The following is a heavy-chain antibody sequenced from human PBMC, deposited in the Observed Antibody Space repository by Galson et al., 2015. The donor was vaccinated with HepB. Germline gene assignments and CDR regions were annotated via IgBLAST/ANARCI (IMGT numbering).Heavy chain of an antibody. CDR1: GITLGPSS. CDR2: ISGGSGSRI. CDR3: AKFQWLAHTDVFDF. V-gene: IGHV3-48*02. J-gene: IGHJ3*01. Sequence: SLRLSCAASGITLGPSSMNWVRQAPGKGLEWVSYISGGSGSRIFYAESVKGRFTISRDNAKNSLYLQMNNLRDDDTAMYYCAKFQWLAHTDVFDFWGQGTMVTVSS. D-gene: IGHD6-19*01.